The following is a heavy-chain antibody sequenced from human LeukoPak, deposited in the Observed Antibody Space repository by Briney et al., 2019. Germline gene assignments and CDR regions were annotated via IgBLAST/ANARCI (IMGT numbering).Heavy chain of an antibody. CDR1: GFTFNHHW. J-gene: IGHJ3*02. CDR2: IKQDESEE. V-gene: IGHV3-7*03. CDR3: ARELWELDAFDI. D-gene: IGHD3-16*01. Sequence: GGSLRLSCAASGFTFNHHWMSWVRQAPGKGLEWVANIKQDESEEYYADSVKGRFTISGDNAKNSLYLQMNSLRPEDSAMYYCARELWELDAFDIWGQGTTVIVSS.